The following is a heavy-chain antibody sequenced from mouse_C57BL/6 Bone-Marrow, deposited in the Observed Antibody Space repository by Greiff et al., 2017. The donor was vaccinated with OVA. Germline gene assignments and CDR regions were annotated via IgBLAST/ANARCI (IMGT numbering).Heavy chain of an antibody. CDR1: GFSLTSYG. Sequence: VHLVESGPGLVAPSQSLSITCTVSGFSLTSYGVDWVRQSPGKGLEWLGVIWGVGSTNYNSALKSRLSISKDNSKSQVFLKMNSLQTDDTAMYYCASGGYYGSSPMNYWGQGTSVTVSS. V-gene: IGHV2-6*01. CDR2: IWGVGST. CDR3: ASGGYYGSSPMNY. J-gene: IGHJ4*01. D-gene: IGHD1-1*01.